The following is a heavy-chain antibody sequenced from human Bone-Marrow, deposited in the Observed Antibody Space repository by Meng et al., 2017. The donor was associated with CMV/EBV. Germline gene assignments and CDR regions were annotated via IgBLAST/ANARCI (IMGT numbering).Heavy chain of an antibody. D-gene: IGHD3-16*01. CDR3: AKAVVGFPYYLEY. Sequence: ASGFTFSGYPMTWFRQAPGKGLEWVSAISGDGSGIYYADSVKGRFSISRDNSKTTLYLLLNSLRVDDTAEYYCAKAVVGFPYYLEYWGQGTLVTVSS. J-gene: IGHJ4*02. CDR2: ISGDGSGI. V-gene: IGHV3-23*01. CDR1: GFTFSGYP.